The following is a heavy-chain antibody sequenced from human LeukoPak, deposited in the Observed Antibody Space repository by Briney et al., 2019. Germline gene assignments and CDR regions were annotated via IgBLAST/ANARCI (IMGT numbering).Heavy chain of an antibody. Sequence: GGSLRLSCAASGFTVSSNYMSWVRQAPGKGLEWVSVIYSGGSTYYADSVEGRFTISRDNSKNTLYLQMNSLRAEDTAVYYCASSGDGYNSYFDYWGQGTLVTVSS. J-gene: IGHJ4*02. CDR1: GFTVSSNY. CDR3: ASSGDGYNSYFDY. CDR2: IYSGGST. D-gene: IGHD5-24*01. V-gene: IGHV3-53*01.